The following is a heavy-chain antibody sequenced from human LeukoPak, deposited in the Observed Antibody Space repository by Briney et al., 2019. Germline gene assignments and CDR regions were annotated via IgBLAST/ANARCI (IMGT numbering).Heavy chain of an antibody. D-gene: IGHD4-17*01. CDR1: GGSISSGSYY. CDR3: ARGRHGLQPFDY. CDR2: IYTSGST. J-gene: IGHJ4*02. Sequence: PSETLSLTCTVSGGSISSGSYYWSWIRQPAGKGLEWIGRIYTSGSTNYNPSLKSRVTISVDTSKNQFSLKLSSATAADTAVYYCARGRHGLQPFDYWGQGTLVTVSS. V-gene: IGHV4-61*02.